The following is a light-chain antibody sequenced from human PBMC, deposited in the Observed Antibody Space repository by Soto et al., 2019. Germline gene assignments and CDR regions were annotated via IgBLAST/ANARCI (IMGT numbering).Light chain of an antibody. CDR3: QQYRNWPHLT. CDR1: QSVGSA. V-gene: IGKV3-15*01. Sequence: EIVMTQSPATLSVSPGETATLSCRASQSVGSAVAWYQLKPGQGPRLLIVGASIRATGVPGRFSGGGSGTEFTLTISSLQSEDFAVYYCQQYRNWPHLTFGGGTTVEIK. J-gene: IGKJ4*01. CDR2: GAS.